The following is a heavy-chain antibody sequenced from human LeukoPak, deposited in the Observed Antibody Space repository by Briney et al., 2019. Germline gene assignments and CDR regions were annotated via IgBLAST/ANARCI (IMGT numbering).Heavy chain of an antibody. Sequence: GGSLRLSCAASGFTFSSYSMNWVRQAPGKGLEWVSSIRSSSSYIYYADSVKGRFTISRDNAKNSLYLQMNSLRAEDTAVYYCARGVPLAFYCSSTSCYYFDYWGQGTLVTVSS. CDR1: GFTFSSYS. CDR2: IRSSSSYI. V-gene: IGHV3-21*01. D-gene: IGHD2-2*01. J-gene: IGHJ4*02. CDR3: ARGVPLAFYCSSTSCYYFDY.